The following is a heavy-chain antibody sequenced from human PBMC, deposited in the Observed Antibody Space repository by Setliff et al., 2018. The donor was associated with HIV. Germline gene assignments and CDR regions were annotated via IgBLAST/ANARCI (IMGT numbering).Heavy chain of an antibody. CDR3: ARDHPPPLSMVRGVIRFGYMDV. V-gene: IGHV4-39*07. CDR2: IYYSGST. D-gene: IGHD3-10*01. J-gene: IGHJ6*03. CDR1: GGSISSSSYY. Sequence: SETLSLTCTVSGGSISSSSYYWGWIRQHPRKGLEWIGYIYYSGSTNYNPSLKSRVTISVDTSKNQWSLNLSSVTAADTAVYYCARDHPPPLSMVRGVIRFGYMDVWGKGTTVTVSS.